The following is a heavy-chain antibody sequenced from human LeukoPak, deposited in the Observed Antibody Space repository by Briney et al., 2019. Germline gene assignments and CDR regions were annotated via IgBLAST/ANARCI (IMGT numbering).Heavy chain of an antibody. J-gene: IGHJ6*02. CDR3: ARRVEGRGSYHNYAMDV. CDR2: ISYDGGIK. Sequence: GGSLRLSCAASGFTFSTHSMHWVRQAPGKGLEWVAIISYDGGIKYYADSVRGRFTIARDNSKNTLYLQMNSLRIEDTAVYYCARRVEGRGSYHNYAMDVWGQGATVTVSS. CDR1: GFTFSTHS. D-gene: IGHD3-10*01. V-gene: IGHV3-30-3*01.